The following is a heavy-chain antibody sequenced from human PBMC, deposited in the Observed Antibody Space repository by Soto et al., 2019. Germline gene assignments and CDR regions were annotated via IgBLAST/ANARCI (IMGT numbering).Heavy chain of an antibody. J-gene: IGHJ3*01. D-gene: IGHD1-1*01. CDR1: GFTLTNYA. CDR2: ISASGDRT. Sequence: EVQLLVSGGGSVQPGGSLRLSCEVSGFTLTNYAMSWVRQAPGKGLEWVSQISASGDRTYYADSVKGRFTNSKDSSKNTLFLQMNSLRGEDSAVYYCEGSWNWGQGTMVTVSS. CDR3: EGSWN. V-gene: IGHV3-23*01.